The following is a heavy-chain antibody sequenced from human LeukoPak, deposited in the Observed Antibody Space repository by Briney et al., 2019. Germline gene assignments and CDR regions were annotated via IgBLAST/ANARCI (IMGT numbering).Heavy chain of an antibody. Sequence: SQRMFLTSAVYGGSFSGFYWSWIRQPPGKVLEWIGEINHSGSTNYNPSLKSRVTISVDTSKNQFSLKLTSVTAADTAVYYCASGSNIKFAGSVPRYYFDYWGQGTLVTVSS. CDR1: GGSFSGFY. J-gene: IGHJ4*02. CDR3: ASGSNIKFAGSVPRYYFDY. D-gene: IGHD3-10*01. V-gene: IGHV4-34*01. CDR2: INHSGST.